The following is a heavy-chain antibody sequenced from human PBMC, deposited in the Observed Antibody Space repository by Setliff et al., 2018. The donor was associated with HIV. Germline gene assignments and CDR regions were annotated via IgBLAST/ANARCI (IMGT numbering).Heavy chain of an antibody. Sequence: ASVKVSCKASGYTFTNYDINWVRQATGQGLEWMGRMNPNSGNTEYAQQFQGRVTMTRNTSISTAYMELSSLRSEDTAIYYCATLDGYNSDYWGQGTLVTVSS. D-gene: IGHD5-12*01. CDR3: ATLDGYNSDY. V-gene: IGHV1-8*02. J-gene: IGHJ4*02. CDR2: MNPNSGNT. CDR1: GYTFTNYD.